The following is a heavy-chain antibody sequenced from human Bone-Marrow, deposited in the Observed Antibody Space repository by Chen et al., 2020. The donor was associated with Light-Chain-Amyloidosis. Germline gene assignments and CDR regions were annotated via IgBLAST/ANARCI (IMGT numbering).Heavy chain of an antibody. CDR2: IFYGYII. CDR3: ARGPSEVKWGVVVGAFTFDF. D-gene: IGHD3-3*01. Sequence: QLQESGPGLVEPSKTLSLTCAVSGASMSSSEYYLGWMRQTPGKGVEWFGSIFYGYIIYYNSSLKSRVTLSVDPSDNRFSLRLKSVTAGDTAMYYCARGPSEVKWGVVVGAFTFDFWGQGTMVTVS. CDR1: GASMSSSEYY. J-gene: IGHJ3*01. V-gene: IGHV4-39*07.